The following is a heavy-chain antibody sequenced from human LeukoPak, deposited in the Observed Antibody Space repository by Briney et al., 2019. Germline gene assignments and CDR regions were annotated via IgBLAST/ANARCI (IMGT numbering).Heavy chain of an antibody. J-gene: IGHJ4*02. CDR1: GLTFSDYY. D-gene: IGHD1-26*01. CDR2: ISSSGSAI. Sequence: GGSLRLSCAASGLTFSDYYMSWIRQAPGKGLAWDSYISSSGSAIHYADSVKGRFTISRDNAKNSLYLQMNSLRAEDTAVYYCARVMRSGSPFDYWGQGTLVTVSS. V-gene: IGHV3-11*01. CDR3: ARVMRSGSPFDY.